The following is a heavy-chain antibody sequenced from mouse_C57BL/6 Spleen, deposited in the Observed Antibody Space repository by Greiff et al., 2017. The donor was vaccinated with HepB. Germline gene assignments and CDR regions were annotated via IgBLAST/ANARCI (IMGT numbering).Heavy chain of an antibody. CDR1: GYAFSSYW. J-gene: IGHJ4*01. CDR3: ARSEEITTVYYYAMDY. Sequence: QVQLQQSGAELVKPGASVKISCKASGYAFSSYWMNWVKQRPGKGLEWIGQIYPGDGDTNYNGKFKGKATLTADKSSSTAYMQLSSLTSEDSAVYFCARSEEITTVYYYAMDYWGQGTSVTVSS. V-gene: IGHV1-80*01. CDR2: IYPGDGDT. D-gene: IGHD1-1*01.